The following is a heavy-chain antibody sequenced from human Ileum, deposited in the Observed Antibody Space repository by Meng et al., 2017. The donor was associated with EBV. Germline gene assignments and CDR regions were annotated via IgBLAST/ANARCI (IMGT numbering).Heavy chain of an antibody. CDR3: ARGAYFDY. V-gene: IGHV4-30-2*01. CDR2: IYYSGSA. CDR1: GGSISSGGYS. Sequence: QLQLRESGSGMVKPSEALSRTCAVSGGSISSGGYSWHWIRQPPGKGLQWIGYIYYSGSAYYNPSLKSRVTLSVDRSTNQFSLNLSSVTAADTAVYYCARGAYFDYWGQGTLVTVSS. J-gene: IGHJ4*02.